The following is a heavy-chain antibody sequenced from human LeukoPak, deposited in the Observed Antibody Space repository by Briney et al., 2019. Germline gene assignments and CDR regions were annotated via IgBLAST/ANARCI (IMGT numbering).Heavy chain of an antibody. CDR1: GYTFTSYG. D-gene: IGHD3-9*01. CDR3: ARAPYYDILTGYYSILDY. J-gene: IGHJ4*02. Sequence: ASVKVSCKASGYTFTSYGISWVRQAPGQGLEWMGWINPNSGGTNYAQKFQGRVTMTRDTSISTAYMELSRLRSDDTAVYYCARAPYYDILTGYYSILDYWGQGTLVTVSS. V-gene: IGHV1-2*02. CDR2: INPNSGGT.